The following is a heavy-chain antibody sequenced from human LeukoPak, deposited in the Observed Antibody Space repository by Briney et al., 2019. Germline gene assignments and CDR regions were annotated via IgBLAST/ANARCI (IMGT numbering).Heavy chain of an antibody. Sequence: SETLSLTCTVSGGSISSYYVSWIRQPPGKGLEWIGYIYYNGNTNCNPSLKSRVTISVDTSKNQFSLNLNSVTAADTAVYYCAREVSRDSSGYYYGPRWFDPWGQGTLVTVSS. J-gene: IGHJ5*02. D-gene: IGHD3-22*01. CDR2: IYYNGNT. CDR1: GGSISSYY. CDR3: AREVSRDSSGYYYGPRWFDP. V-gene: IGHV4-59*01.